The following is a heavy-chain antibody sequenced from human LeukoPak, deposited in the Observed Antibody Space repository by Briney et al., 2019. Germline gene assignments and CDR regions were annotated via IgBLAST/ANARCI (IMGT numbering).Heavy chain of an antibody. J-gene: IGHJ4*02. Sequence: PSETLSLTCTVSGGSISSGDYYWSWIRQPPGKGLEWIGYIYYSGSTYYNPSLKSRVTISVDTSKNQFSLKLSSVTAADTAVYYCARDRGDSSGYYSFFDYWGQGTLVTVSS. CDR1: GGSISSGDYY. D-gene: IGHD3-22*01. CDR2: IYYSGST. CDR3: ARDRGDSSGYYSFFDY. V-gene: IGHV4-30-4*01.